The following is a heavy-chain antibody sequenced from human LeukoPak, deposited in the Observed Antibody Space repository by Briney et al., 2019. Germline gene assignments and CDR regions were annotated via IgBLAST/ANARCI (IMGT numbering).Heavy chain of an antibody. J-gene: IGHJ4*02. CDR1: GYTFTGYY. Sequence: ASVKVSCKASGYTFTGYYMHWVRQAPGQGLEWMGWINPNSGGTNYAQKFQGRVTMTRDTSISTAYMELSRLRSDDTAVYYCAREHVDTAMATMYYFDYWGQGTLVTVPS. CDR2: INPNSGGT. CDR3: AREHVDTAMATMYYFDY. D-gene: IGHD5-18*01. V-gene: IGHV1-2*02.